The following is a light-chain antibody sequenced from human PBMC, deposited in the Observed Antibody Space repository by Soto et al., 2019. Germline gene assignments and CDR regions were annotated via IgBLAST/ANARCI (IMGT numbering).Light chain of an antibody. CDR1: QSISSY. CDR3: QQTYSIQWT. Sequence: DIQMTQSPSSLSASVGDRVTITCRASQSISSYLNWYRQKPGKAPKLLIYAASSLQSGVPSRFSGSGSGTDFTLTISSLQPEDFATYYCQQTYSIQWTFGQGTKVDIK. V-gene: IGKV1-39*01. J-gene: IGKJ1*01. CDR2: AAS.